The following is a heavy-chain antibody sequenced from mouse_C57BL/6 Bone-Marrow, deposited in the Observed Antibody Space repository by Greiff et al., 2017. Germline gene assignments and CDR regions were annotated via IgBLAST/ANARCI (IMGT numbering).Heavy chain of an antibody. Sequence: VQLQQPGAELVRPGSSVKLSCKASGYTFTSYWMDWVKQRPGQGLEWIGNIYPSDSETHYNQKFKGKSTLTVDKSSSTAYMQLSSLTSEDSAVYYCAREPYFDYWGQGTTLTVSS. V-gene: IGHV1-61*01. CDR3: AREPYFDY. CDR2: IYPSDSET. CDR1: GYTFTSYW. J-gene: IGHJ2*01.